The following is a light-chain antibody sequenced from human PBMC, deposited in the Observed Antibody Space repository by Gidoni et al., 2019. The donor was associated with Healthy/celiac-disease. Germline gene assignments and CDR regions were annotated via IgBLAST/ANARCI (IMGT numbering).Light chain of an antibody. J-gene: IGKJ4*01. CDR3: QQYDNLPQGLT. CDR2: DES. V-gene: IGKV1-33*01. CDR1: QDISNY. Sequence: DIQMTQSPSSLSASVGDRVTITCQASQDISNYLNWYQQKPGKAPKLLIYDESNLETGVPSRFSGSGSGTDFTFTISSMQPEDIATDNCQQYDNLPQGLTFGGGTKVEIK.